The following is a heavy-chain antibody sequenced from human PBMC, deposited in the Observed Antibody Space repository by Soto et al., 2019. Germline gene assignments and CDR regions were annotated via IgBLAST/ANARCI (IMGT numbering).Heavy chain of an antibody. CDR1: GYTFTSYY. CDR2: INPSGGST. CDR3: ATDQGVGLVGITMIVVVPDYYYYYGMDV. J-gene: IGHJ6*02. D-gene: IGHD3-22*01. V-gene: IGHV1-46*01. Sequence: ASVKVSCKASGYTFTSYYMHWVRQAPGQGLEWMGIINPSGGSTSYAQKFQGRVTMTRDMSTSTVYMELSSLRSEDTAVYYCATDQGVGLVGITMIVVVPDYYYYYGMDVWGQGTTVTVSS.